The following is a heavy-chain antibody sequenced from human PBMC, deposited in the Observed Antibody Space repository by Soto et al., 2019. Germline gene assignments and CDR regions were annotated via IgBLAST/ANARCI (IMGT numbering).Heavy chain of an antibody. CDR3: AHSGDDFVSPQMFDS. D-gene: IGHD2-21*02. CDR2: IYWDDEK. Sequence: QITLKESGPALVKPTQTLTLTCDFSGFSLSTHGVGVSWIRQSPGKALEWLAIIYWDDEKRYSPSVKNRVTPTKATPNTPVVLAMTNTNPVDTATYYCAHSGDDFVSPQMFDSWGQGILVTVSS. CDR1: GFSLSTHGVG. V-gene: IGHV2-5*02. J-gene: IGHJ4*02.